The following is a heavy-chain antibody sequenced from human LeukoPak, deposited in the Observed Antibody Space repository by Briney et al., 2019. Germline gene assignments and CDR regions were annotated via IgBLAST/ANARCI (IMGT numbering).Heavy chain of an antibody. D-gene: IGHD3-3*01. V-gene: IGHV4-59*08. CDR1: GGSISSYY. Sequence: SETLPLTCTVSGGSISSYYWSWIRQPPGKGLEWIGYIYHSGSTYYNPSLKSRVTVSVDRSKNQFSLKLSSVTAADTAVYYCARHVIPYYDFWSGYLFPAGWFDPWGQGTLVTVSS. CDR3: ARHVIPYYDFWSGYLFPAGWFDP. J-gene: IGHJ5*02. CDR2: IYHSGST.